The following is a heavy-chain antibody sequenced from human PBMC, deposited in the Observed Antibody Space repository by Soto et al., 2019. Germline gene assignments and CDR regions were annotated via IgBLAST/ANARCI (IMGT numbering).Heavy chain of an antibody. D-gene: IGHD2-15*01. CDR3: ARDLGRYCSGGSCYDYYYYGMDV. V-gene: IGHV1-18*01. CDR1: GYTFTSYG. Sequence: QVQLVQSGAEVKKPGASVKVSCKASGYTFTSYGISWVRQAPGQGLEWMGWISAYNGNTNYAQKLQDRVTMTTDTSTSTAYMELRSLRSDDTAVYYCARDLGRYCSGGSCYDYYYYGMDVWGQGTTVTVSS. J-gene: IGHJ6*02. CDR2: ISAYNGNT.